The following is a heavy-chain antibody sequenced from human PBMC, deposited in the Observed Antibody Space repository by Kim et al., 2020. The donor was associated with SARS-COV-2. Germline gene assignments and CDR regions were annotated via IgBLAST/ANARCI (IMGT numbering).Heavy chain of an antibody. CDR2: INHSGST. D-gene: IGHD6-6*01. V-gene: IGHV4-34*01. J-gene: IGHJ6*02. CDR3: ARGEIAARGGVYYYYGMDV. CDR1: GGSFSGYY. Sequence: SETLSLTCAVYGGSFSGYYWSWIRQPPGKGLEWIGEINHSGSTNYNPSLKSRVTISVDTSKNQFSRKLSSVTAADTAVYYCARGEIAARGGVYYYYGMDVWGQGTTVTVSS.